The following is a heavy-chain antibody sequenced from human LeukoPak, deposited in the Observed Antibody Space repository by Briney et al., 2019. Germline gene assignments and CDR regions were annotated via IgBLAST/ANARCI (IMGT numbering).Heavy chain of an antibody. V-gene: IGHV4-59*08. CDR2: IYYSGST. D-gene: IGHD3-9*01. Sequence: PSETLSLTCTVSGGSISSYYWSWIRQPPGKGLEWIGYIYYSGSTNYNPSLKSRVTISVDTSKNQFSLKLSSVAAADTAVYYCARHELRYFDGSPPGAFDIGGQGTMVTVSS. J-gene: IGHJ3*02. CDR1: GGSISSYY. CDR3: ARHELRYFDGSPPGAFDI.